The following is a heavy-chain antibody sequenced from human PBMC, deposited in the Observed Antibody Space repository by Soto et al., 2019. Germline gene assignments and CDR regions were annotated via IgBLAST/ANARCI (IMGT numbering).Heavy chain of an antibody. CDR1: GYTFTTYS. D-gene: IGHD4-4*01. V-gene: IGHV1-3*01. CDR3: AISSNWDRPFDL. Sequence: GASVKVSCKASGYTFTTYSLQCVRQAPGQGLAWMGWVNVGNGDTKYSQEFQGRVTISRDTSASTVYMELTDLRSEDTAIYYCAISSNWDRPFDLWGQGTLVTVSS. J-gene: IGHJ4*02. CDR2: VNVGNGDT.